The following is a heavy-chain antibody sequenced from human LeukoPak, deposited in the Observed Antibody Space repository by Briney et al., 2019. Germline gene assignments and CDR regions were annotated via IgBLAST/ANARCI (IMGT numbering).Heavy chain of an antibody. Sequence: GGSLRLSCAASGFTFSSYWMSWVRQAPGKGLEWVANIKQDGSEKYYVDSVKGRFTISRDNAKNSLYLQMNSLRAEDTAVYYCARTGGGWFGELFYYYYYMDVWGKGTTVTISS. D-gene: IGHD3-10*01. CDR2: IKQDGSEK. V-gene: IGHV3-7*01. CDR3: ARTGGGWFGELFYYYYYMDV. CDR1: GFTFSSYW. J-gene: IGHJ6*03.